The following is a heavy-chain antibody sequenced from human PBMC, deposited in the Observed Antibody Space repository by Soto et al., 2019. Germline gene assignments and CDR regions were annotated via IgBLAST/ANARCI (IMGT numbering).Heavy chain of an antibody. CDR1: GGTFSSYA. CDR3: ARSPDSSGYYYPDY. CDR2: IIPIFGTA. D-gene: IGHD3-22*01. V-gene: IGHV1-69*12. J-gene: IGHJ4*02. Sequence: QVQLVQSGAEVKKPGSSVKVSCKASGGTFSSYAISWVRQAPGQGLEWMGGIIPIFGTANYAQKFQGRVTXXAXEXXSTAYMELSSLRSEDTAVYYCARSPDSSGYYYPDYWGQGTLVTVSS.